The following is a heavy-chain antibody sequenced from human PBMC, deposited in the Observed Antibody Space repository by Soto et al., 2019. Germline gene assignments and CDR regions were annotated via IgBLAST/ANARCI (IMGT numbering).Heavy chain of an antibody. CDR2: IYYSGST. CDR1: GGSISSGGYY. J-gene: IGHJ6*02. Sequence: SETLSLTCTVSGGSISSGGYYWSWIRQHPGKGLEWIGYIYYSGSTNYNPSLKSRVTISVDTSKNQFSLKLSSVTAGDTAVYYCARARAIAAAGQDYYYYYGMDVWGQGTTVTVSS. CDR3: ARARAIAAAGQDYYYYYGMDV. D-gene: IGHD6-13*01. V-gene: IGHV4-61*08.